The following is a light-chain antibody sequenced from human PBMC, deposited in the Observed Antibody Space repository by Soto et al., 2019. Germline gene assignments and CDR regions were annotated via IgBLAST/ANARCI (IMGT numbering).Light chain of an antibody. Sequence: QSVLTQPPSVSGAPGQRGTISCTGSSSNIGAGYDVHWYQQLPGTAPKLLIYGNSNRPSGVPDRFSGSKSGTSASLAITGLQAEDEAEYYCQSYDSSLSGFYVFGTGTKVTVL. CDR1: SSNIGAGYD. CDR3: QSYDSSLSGFYV. CDR2: GNS. J-gene: IGLJ1*01. V-gene: IGLV1-40*01.